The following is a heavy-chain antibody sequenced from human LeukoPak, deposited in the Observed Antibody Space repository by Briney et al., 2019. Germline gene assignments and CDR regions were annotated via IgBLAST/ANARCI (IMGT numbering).Heavy chain of an antibody. CDR3: AKGNGYSYGRYYFDY. CDR1: GFTFSSYA. V-gene: IGHV3-23*01. D-gene: IGHD5-18*01. Sequence: PGGSLRLSCAASGFTFSSYAMSWVRQAPGKGLEWVSAISGGGGSTYYADSVKGRFTISRDNSKNTLYLQVNSLRAEDTAVYYCAKGNGYSYGRYYFDYWGQGTLVTVSS. CDR2: ISGGGGST. J-gene: IGHJ4*02.